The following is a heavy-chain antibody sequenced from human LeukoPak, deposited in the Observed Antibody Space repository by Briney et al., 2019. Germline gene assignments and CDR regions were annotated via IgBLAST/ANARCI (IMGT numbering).Heavy chain of an antibody. D-gene: IGHD5-24*01. V-gene: IGHV3-7*01. CDR1: GLTFISYW. Sequence: PGGSLRLSCEVSGLTFISYWMSWVRQAPGKGLEWVANISQDGSEKYFVDSVRGRFTISRDNAKNSLHLQMNTLRAEDTAVYYCARERDGRFFDYWGQGTLVTVSS. CDR2: ISQDGSEK. J-gene: IGHJ4*02. CDR3: ARERDGRFFDY.